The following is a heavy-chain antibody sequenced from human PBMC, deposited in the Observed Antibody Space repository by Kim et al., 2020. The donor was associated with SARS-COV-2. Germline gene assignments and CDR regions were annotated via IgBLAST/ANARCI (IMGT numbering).Heavy chain of an antibody. CDR2: IIPIFGTA. D-gene: IGHD3-22*01. CDR1: GSTFSSYA. CDR3: ARDYYDSSGPSYYYGMDV. Sequence: SVKVSCKASGSTFSSYAISWVRQAPGQGLEWMGGIIPIFGTANYAQKFQGRVTITADESTSTAYMELSSLRSEDTAVYYCARDYYDSSGPSYYYGMDVWGQGTTVTVSS. J-gene: IGHJ6*02. V-gene: IGHV1-69*13.